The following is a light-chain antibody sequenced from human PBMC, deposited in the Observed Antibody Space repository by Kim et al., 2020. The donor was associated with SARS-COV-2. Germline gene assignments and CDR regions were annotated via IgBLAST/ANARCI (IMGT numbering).Light chain of an antibody. CDR3: QQYNNWPPMYT. V-gene: IGKV3-15*01. CDR1: HSVSRN. J-gene: IGKJ2*01. Sequence: SPGEIATLSFRASHSVSRNLAWYQPKPGQAPRLIIYGASNRAIGVPDRFSGSGSGTEFTLTISSLQSEDFALYYCQQYNNWPPMYTFGQGTKLEIK. CDR2: GAS.